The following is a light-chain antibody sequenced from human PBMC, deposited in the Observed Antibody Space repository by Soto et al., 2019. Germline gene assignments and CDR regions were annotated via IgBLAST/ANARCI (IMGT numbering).Light chain of an antibody. V-gene: IGKV3-11*01. CDR2: DAS. CDR3: QHYGGFMYT. Sequence: EILLTQSPATLSLSPGERATLSCRASQSVSSYLAWYQQKAGQAPRLLFYDASNRVTGTPARFSGSGSGTDFTLSISRLEPEDFAVYYCQHYGGFMYTFGQGTKLEI. CDR1: QSVSSY. J-gene: IGKJ2*01.